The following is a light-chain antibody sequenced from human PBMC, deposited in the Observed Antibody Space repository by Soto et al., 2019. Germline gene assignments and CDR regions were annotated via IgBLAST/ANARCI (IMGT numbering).Light chain of an antibody. V-gene: IGLV2-8*01. CDR3: SSYAGSNNLV. CDR1: SSDVGGYNY. CDR2: EVS. J-gene: IGLJ2*01. Sequence: QSALTQPRSASGSPGQSVTISCTGTSSDVGGYNYVSWYQQHPGKAPKLMIYEVSKRPSGVPDRFSGSKSGNTASLTVSGLQAEDEADYYCSSYAGSNNLVFGGGTKLTLL.